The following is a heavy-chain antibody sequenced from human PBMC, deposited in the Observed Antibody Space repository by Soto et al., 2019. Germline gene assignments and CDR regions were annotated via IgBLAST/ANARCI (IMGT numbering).Heavy chain of an antibody. V-gene: IGHV3-23*01. CDR1: GFTFSSYA. D-gene: IGHD3-16*02. J-gene: IGHJ4*02. CDR3: AKTMAVGGSYRFKYYFDY. Sequence: GGSLRLSCAASGFTFSSYAMSWVRQAPGKGLEWVSAISGSGGSTYYADSVKGRFTISRDNSKNTLYLQMNSLRAEDTAVYYCAKTMAVGGSYRFKYYFDYWGQGTLVTVSS. CDR2: ISGSGGST.